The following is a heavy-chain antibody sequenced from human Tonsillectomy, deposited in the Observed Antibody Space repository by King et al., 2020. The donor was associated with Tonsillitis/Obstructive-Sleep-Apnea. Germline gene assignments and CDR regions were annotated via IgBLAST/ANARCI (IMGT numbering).Heavy chain of an antibody. D-gene: IGHD1-26*01. Sequence: QLQESGPGLVKPSETLSLTCTVSGGSISSYYWSWIRQPPGKGLEWIGYIYYSGSTNYNTSLKSRVTISVDTSKNQFSLKLSSVTAAVTAVYYCARCVGATTHFDYWGQGTLVTVSS. CDR1: GGSISSYY. CDR3: ARCVGATTHFDY. J-gene: IGHJ4*02. CDR2: IYYSGST. V-gene: IGHV4-59*01.